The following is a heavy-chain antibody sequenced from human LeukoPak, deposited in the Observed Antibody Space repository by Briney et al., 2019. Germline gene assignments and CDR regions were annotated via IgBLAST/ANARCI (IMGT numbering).Heavy chain of an antibody. CDR2: IYYSGST. Sequence: SETLSLTCVASGDSITNGYYWGWLRQPPGKGLQWMGSIYYSGSTYYTPSLKSRVTISVDKSKNPLSLQLNSVTAADTAVYYCARPGATATDGFDIWGQGTLVTVSS. J-gene: IGHJ3*02. CDR3: ARPGATATDGFDI. V-gene: IGHV4-38-2*01. D-gene: IGHD2-2*01. CDR1: GDSITNGYY.